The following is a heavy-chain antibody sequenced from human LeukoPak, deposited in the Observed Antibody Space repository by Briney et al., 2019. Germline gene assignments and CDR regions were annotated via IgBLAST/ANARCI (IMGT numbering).Heavy chain of an antibody. Sequence: GGSLRLSCAASGFTFTNYAMHWVRQAPGKGLEWVAVISYDGSNKYYADSVKGRFTISRDNSKNTLYLQMNSLRAEDTAVYYCARVSGHIAVVTAIPDFWGQGTLVTVSS. CDR2: ISYDGSNK. V-gene: IGHV3-30-3*01. CDR1: GFTFTNYA. CDR3: ARVSGHIAVVTAIPDF. J-gene: IGHJ4*02. D-gene: IGHD2-21*02.